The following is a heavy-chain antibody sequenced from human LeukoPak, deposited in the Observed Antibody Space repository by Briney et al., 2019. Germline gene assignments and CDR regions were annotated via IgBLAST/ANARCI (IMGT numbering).Heavy chain of an antibody. V-gene: IGHV3-7*03. CDR3: TRGYSSVSIYAFDI. J-gene: IGHJ3*02. CDR2: IKQDGSEK. CDR1: GFTFSSYW. D-gene: IGHD6-25*01. Sequence: GGSLRLSCAASGFTFSSYWMSWVRQAPGKGLEWVANIKQDGSEKYYVDSVKGRFTISRDNAKNSLYLQMNSLKTEDTALYYCTRGYSSVSIYAFDIWGQGTMVTVSS.